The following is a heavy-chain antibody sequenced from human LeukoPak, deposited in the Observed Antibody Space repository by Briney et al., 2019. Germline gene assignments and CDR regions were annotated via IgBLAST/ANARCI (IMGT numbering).Heavy chain of an antibody. J-gene: IGHJ4*02. D-gene: IGHD2-2*01. V-gene: IGHV3-33*01. CDR3: AALDPPFVVVPAATGTYYFDY. Sequence: GRSLRLSCAASGFTFSSYGMHWVRQAPGKGLEWVAVIWYDGSNKYYADSVKGRFTISRDNSKNTLYLQMNSLRAEDTAVYYCAALDPPFVVVPAATGTYYFDYWGRGTLVTVSS. CDR1: GFTFSSYG. CDR2: IWYDGSNK.